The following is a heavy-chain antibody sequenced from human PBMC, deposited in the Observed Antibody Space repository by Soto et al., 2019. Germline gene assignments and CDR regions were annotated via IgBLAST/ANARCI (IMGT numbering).Heavy chain of an antibody. CDR2: ISLDGSRT. D-gene: IGHD3-22*01. CDR1: GFTFSTYW. CDR3: VRDRDFYDGRGYASPGDAFAV. J-gene: IGHJ3*01. Sequence: EVQLVESGGGLVQPGGSLRLSCPVSGFTFSTYWIHWVHQVPGKGLVWVSRISLDGSRTSYADSVKGRFTISRDNAKNTLYLQMRGLRAEDSAVYFCVRDRDFYDGRGYASPGDAFAVWGQGTVVCVSS. V-gene: IGHV3-74*01.